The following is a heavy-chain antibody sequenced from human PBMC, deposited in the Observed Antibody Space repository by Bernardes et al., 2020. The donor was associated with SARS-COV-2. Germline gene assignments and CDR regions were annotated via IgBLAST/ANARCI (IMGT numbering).Heavy chain of an antibody. CDR2: IKQDGSEK. D-gene: IGHD6-19*01. V-gene: IGHV3-7*04. Sequence: GSLRLSCAASGFTFSSYWMSWVRQAPGKGLEWVANIKQDGSEKYYVDSVKGRFTISRDNAKNSLYLQMNSLRAEDTAVYYCARSSIAVAGTYYYYGMDVWGQGTTVTVSS. CDR3: ARSSIAVAGTYYYYGMDV. CDR1: GFTFSSYW. J-gene: IGHJ6*02.